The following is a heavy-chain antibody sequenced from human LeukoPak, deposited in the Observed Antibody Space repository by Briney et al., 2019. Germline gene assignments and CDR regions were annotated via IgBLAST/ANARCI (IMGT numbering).Heavy chain of an antibody. J-gene: IGHJ4*02. CDR3: AKWEIRGTAHQLDY. CDR1: GFTFSSYA. V-gene: IGHV3-23*01. CDR2: ISGSGGST. Sequence: PGGSLRLSCAASGFTFSSYAMSWVRQAPGKGLEWVSAISGSGGSTYYADSVKGRFTISRDNAKNSVFLQMNSLRAEDTAVYYCAKWEIRGTAHQLDYWGQGALVTVSS. D-gene: IGHD1-7*01.